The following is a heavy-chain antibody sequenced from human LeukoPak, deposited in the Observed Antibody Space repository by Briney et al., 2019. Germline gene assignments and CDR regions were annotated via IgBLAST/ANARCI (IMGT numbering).Heavy chain of an antibody. Sequence: SETLSLTCSVSGASISSGSNYWGWIRQPPGKTLEWIGSIYSSGSTYYNSSLQSRVIIIIDTPKNHFSLTLSSVTAADTAVYYCARHLTSPPPQKYDILTGPYFDYWGQGTLVTVSS. CDR2: IYSSGST. CDR3: ARHLTSPPPQKYDILTGPYFDY. CDR1: GASISSGSNY. V-gene: IGHV4-39*07. J-gene: IGHJ4*02. D-gene: IGHD3-9*01.